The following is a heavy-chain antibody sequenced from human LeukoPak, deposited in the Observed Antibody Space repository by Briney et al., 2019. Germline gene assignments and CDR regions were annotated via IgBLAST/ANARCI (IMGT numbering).Heavy chain of an antibody. Sequence: GGSLRLSCAASGFTVSSSYISWVCQAPGKGLECVANTNEAGGDKYYVDSVKGRFTISRDNSKNSLSLQMNSLTAEDTAIYYCTIATTGRGAFGSWGQGTLVSVSS. J-gene: IGHJ4*02. D-gene: IGHD1-1*01. CDR3: TIATTGRGAFGS. CDR2: TNEAGGDK. V-gene: IGHV3-7*01. CDR1: GFTVSSSY.